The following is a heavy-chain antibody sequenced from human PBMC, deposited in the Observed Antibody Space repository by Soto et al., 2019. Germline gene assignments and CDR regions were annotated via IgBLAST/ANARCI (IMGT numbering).Heavy chain of an antibody. CDR1: GGTFSDYA. Sequence: QVQLVQSGAEVKKPGSSVKVSCKASGGTFSDYAISWVRQAPGQGLEWMGGIMPIFGTSGTTNYAQKFQDRVTITEEEPTRPASLGLISLRSEDTAAYYCATTLGPGIVVAEDYSYYYGMAVWGQGTSVTVSS. J-gene: IGHJ6*02. CDR2: IMPIFGTSGTT. CDR3: ATTLGPGIVVAEDYSYYYGMAV. D-gene: IGHD6-19*01. V-gene: IGHV1-69*01.